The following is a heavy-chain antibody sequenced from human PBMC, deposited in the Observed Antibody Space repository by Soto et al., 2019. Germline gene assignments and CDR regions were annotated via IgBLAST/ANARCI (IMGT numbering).Heavy chain of an antibody. V-gene: IGHV1-18*01. D-gene: IGHD2-21*02. CDR3: EVTGGAYSENVYDAFDI. Sequence: ASVKVSCKASGYTFTSYGISWVRQAPGQGLEWMGWISAYNGNTNYAQKLQGRVTMTTDTSTSTAYMELRSLRSEDTAMYYCEVTGGAYSENVYDAFDIWGQGTMVTVSS. J-gene: IGHJ3*02. CDR1: GYTFTSYG. CDR2: ISAYNGNT.